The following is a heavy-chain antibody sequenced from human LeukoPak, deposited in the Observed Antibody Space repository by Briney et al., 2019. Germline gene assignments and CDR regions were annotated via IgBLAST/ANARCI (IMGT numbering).Heavy chain of an antibody. CDR2: IYYSGST. V-gene: IGHV4-61*05. CDR1: GGSISSSSYY. J-gene: IGHJ5*02. Sequence: SETLSLTCTVSGGSISSSSYYWGWIRQPPGKGLEWIGNIYYSGSTNYNPSLKSRVTISVDTSKNQFSLKLSSVTAADTAVYFCARGTAVAGTWGQGTLVTVSS. D-gene: IGHD6-19*01. CDR3: ARGTAVAGT.